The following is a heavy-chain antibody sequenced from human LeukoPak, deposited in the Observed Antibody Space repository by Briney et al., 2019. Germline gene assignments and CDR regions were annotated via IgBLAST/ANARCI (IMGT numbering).Heavy chain of an antibody. V-gene: IGHV5-51*01. CDR3: ARRAAGRPFGYFQH. D-gene: IGHD6-13*01. CDR1: GSIFASYW. Sequence: GESLKISCKGSGSIFASYWIGWVRPLPGKGLEWMGIIYPGDSDTRYSPSFQGQVTISADKSISTAYLQWSSLKASDTAMYYCARRAAGRPFGYFQHWGQGTLVTVSS. J-gene: IGHJ1*01. CDR2: IYPGDSDT.